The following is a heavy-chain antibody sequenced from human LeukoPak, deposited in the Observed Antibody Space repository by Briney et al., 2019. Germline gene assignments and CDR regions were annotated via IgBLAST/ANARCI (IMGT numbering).Heavy chain of an antibody. V-gene: IGHV1-8*01. J-gene: IGHJ3*02. CDR3: ARGSPEMATIVFDDAFDI. Sequence: ASVKVSCKASGYTFTSYDINWVRQAPGQGLEWMGWMNPNSGNTGYAQKFQGRVTMTRNTSISTAYMELSSLRSEDTAVYYCARGSPEMATIVFDDAFDIWGQGTMVTVSS. D-gene: IGHD5-24*01. CDR1: GYTFTSYD. CDR2: MNPNSGNT.